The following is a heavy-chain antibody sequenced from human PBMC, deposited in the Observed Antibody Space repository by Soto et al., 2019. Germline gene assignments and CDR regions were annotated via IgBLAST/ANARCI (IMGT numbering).Heavy chain of an antibody. CDR1: GLTFTNYA. D-gene: IGHD1-7*01. J-gene: IGHJ6*02. Sequence: GGPLRLSCAASGLTFTNYAMSWVRQAPGKGLEWVSAISSSGVSLHYADSVRGRFSISRDNSQNTLYLQMNSLRAEDTAVYYCAKDRGTNYYYYGMDVWGQGTTVTVSS. CDR2: ISSSGVSL. CDR3: AKDRGTNYYYYGMDV. V-gene: IGHV3-23*01.